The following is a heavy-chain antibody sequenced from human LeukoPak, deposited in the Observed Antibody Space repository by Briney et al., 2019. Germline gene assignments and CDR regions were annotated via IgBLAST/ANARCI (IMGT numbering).Heavy chain of an antibody. Sequence: ASAKVSCKVSGYTLTELSMHWVRQAPGKGLEWMGGFDPEDGETIYAQKFQGRVTMTEDTSTDTAYMELSSLRSEDTAVYYCATPHAVTIREDAFDIWGQGTMVTVSS. J-gene: IGHJ3*02. CDR1: GYTLTELS. CDR2: FDPEDGET. V-gene: IGHV1-24*01. D-gene: IGHD4-17*01. CDR3: ATPHAVTIREDAFDI.